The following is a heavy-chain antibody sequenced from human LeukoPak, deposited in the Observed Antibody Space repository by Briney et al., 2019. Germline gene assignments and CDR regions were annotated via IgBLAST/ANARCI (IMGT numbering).Heavy chain of an antibody. D-gene: IGHD5-12*01. CDR3: ATHRRSGSGGSENAFEI. CDR2: IYGSGTT. V-gene: IGHV4-39*01. CDR1: GDSTSSSTYY. J-gene: IGHJ3*02. Sequence: PSETLSLTCTVSGDSTSSSTYYWDWIRQAPGKGLEWIGNIYGSGTTHYNPSLKSRVTISGDTSKNQFSLKLNSVTAADTAIYYCATHRRSGSGGSENAFEIWGQGTMVTVSS.